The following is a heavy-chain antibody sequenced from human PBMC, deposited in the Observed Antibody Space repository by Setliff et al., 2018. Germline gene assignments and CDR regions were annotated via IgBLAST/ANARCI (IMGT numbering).Heavy chain of an antibody. CDR2: IYDSGSS. V-gene: IGHV4-39*01. J-gene: IGHJ5*02. D-gene: IGHD2-15*01. CDR3: GRGFSRIEGWGNWFDP. Sequence: PSETLSLTCTVSGGPVSNSGFFWGWLRQAPGKGLEWIGNIYDSGSSNYNASLKSRLIITRDTSKNKISLKLTSVTAADTAVYYCGRGFSRIEGWGNWFDPWGQGILVTVSS. CDR1: GGPVSNSGFF.